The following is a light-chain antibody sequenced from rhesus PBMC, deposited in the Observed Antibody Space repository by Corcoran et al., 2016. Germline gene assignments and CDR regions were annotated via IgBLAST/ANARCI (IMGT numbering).Light chain of an antibody. CDR2: KAS. J-gene: IGKJ4*01. Sequence: DIQMTQSPSSLSASVGDTVTITCRASQGISRYLAWYPQKPGKAPKLLISKASTLQSGVPSRFRGSGSGTDFTLTISSLQPEDFATYYCQQHNSYPLTFGGGTKVEIK. CDR3: QQHNSYPLT. CDR1: QGISRY. V-gene: IGKV1-25*01.